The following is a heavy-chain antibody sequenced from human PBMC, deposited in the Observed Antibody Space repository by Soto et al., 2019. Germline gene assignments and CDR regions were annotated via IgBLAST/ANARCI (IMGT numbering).Heavy chain of an antibody. CDR2: IYYTGST. D-gene: IGHD1-26*01. V-gene: IGHV4-31*03. Sequence: PSETLSLTCTVSGGSIYTGGFYWSWIRQLPGKGLEWLGYIYYTGSTQYTPSLKSRLSISTDTSDNQFSLRLNSVTAADPAVYYCATSLVTGRARVDYWGQGTPVTVSS. CDR1: GGSIYTGGFY. CDR3: ATSLVTGRARVDY. J-gene: IGHJ4*02.